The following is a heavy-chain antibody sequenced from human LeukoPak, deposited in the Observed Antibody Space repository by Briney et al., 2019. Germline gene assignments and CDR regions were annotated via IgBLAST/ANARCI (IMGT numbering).Heavy chain of an antibody. V-gene: IGHV3-21*01. CDR2: ISSSSSYI. J-gene: IGHJ4*02. CDR1: GFTFSSYS. CDR3: ASPFGGVIADY. Sequence: GGSLRLSCAASGFTFSSYSMNWVRQAPGKGLEWVSSISSSSSYIYYADSVKGRFTVSRDNAKNSLYLQMNSLRAEDTAVYYCASPFGGVIADYWGQGTLVTVSS. D-gene: IGHD3-16*02.